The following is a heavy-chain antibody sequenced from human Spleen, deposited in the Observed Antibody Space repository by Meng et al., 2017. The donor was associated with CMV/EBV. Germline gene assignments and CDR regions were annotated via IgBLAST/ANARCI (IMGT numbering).Heavy chain of an antibody. V-gene: IGHV3-11*04. CDR2: ISSSGVTL. J-gene: IGHJ4*02. Sequence: GGSLRLSCVASGFTFSDYYMNWIRQAPGKGLEWVSYISSSGVTLNYADSVRGRFTISRDNAKNSLYLQMNSLTAEDTAVYYCARPPVSEYQPPPYYFHYWGQGILVTVSS. D-gene: IGHD2-2*01. CDR3: ARPPVSEYQPPPYYFHY. CDR1: GFTFSDYY.